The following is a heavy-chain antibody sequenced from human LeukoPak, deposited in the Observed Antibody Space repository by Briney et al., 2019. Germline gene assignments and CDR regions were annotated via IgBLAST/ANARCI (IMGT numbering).Heavy chain of an antibody. Sequence: GRSLRLSCAASGFTFSSYAMHWVRQAPGKGLEWVAVISYDGSNKYYADSVKGRFTISRDNAKNSLYLQMNSLRAEDTAVYYCVRVLPGTTGYFDYWGQGTLVTVSS. J-gene: IGHJ4*02. CDR3: VRVLPGTTGYFDY. CDR2: ISYDGSNK. D-gene: IGHD1-1*01. V-gene: IGHV3-30-3*01. CDR1: GFTFSSYA.